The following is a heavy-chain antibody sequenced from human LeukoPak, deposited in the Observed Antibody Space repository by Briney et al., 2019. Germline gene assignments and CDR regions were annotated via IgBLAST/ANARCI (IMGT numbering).Heavy chain of an antibody. CDR1: GYTLTELS. CDR3: ATVRGIAVANWFDP. D-gene: IGHD6-19*01. CDR2: FDPEDGET. J-gene: IGHJ5*02. Sequence: ASVKVSCKVSGYTLTELSMHWVRRAPGKGLEWMGGFDPEDGETIYAQKFQGRVTMTEDTSTDTAYMELSSLRSEDTAVYYCATVRGIAVANWFDPWGQGTLVTVSS. V-gene: IGHV1-24*01.